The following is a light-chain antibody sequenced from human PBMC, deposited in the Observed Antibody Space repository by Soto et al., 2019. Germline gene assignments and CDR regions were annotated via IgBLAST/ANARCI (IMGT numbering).Light chain of an antibody. CDR1: SSNIGAGYD. CDR2: GNS. Sequence: VLTQPPSVSGAPGQRVTISCTGSSSNIGAGYDVHWYQQLPGTAPKLLIYGNSNRPSGVPDRFSGSKSGTSASLAITGLQAEDEADYYCQSYDSSLSGNYVFGTGTKVTVL. CDR3: QSYDSSLSGNYV. V-gene: IGLV1-40*01. J-gene: IGLJ1*01.